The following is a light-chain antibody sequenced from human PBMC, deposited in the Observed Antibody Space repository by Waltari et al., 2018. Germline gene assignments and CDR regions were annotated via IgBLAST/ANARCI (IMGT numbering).Light chain of an antibody. CDR1: SGSVSTTSY. V-gene: IGLV8-61*01. Sequence: QTVVTQEPSLSVSPGGTVTITCALTSGSVSTTSYATWYQQTPGQPPRTLVYKGSSRSSGVPDRFSGSILGNKAALTITGAQADDESNYYCSLYMGSGIWVFGGGTKLTVL. CDR3: SLYMGSGIWV. CDR2: KGS. J-gene: IGLJ3*02.